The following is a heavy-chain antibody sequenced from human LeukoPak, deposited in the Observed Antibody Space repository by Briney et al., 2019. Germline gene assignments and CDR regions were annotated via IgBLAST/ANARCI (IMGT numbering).Heavy chain of an antibody. D-gene: IGHD3-3*01. V-gene: IGHV3-66*02. CDR3: ARDPRFLESDI. J-gene: IGHJ3*02. CDR2: IYSGGST. Sequence: PGGSLRLSCVDSGLSVSSSYISWVRQAPGEGLEWVSVIYSGGSTYYADSVKGPFTISRDNSKNTLYLQMNSLRAEDTAVYYCARDPRFLESDIWGQGTMVTVSS. CDR1: GLSVSSSY.